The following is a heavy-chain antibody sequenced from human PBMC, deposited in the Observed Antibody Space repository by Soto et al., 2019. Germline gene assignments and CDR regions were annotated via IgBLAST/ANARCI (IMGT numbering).Heavy chain of an antibody. V-gene: IGHV3-49*03. J-gene: IGHJ5*02. D-gene: IGHD2-15*01. CDR2: IRSKAYGGTT. CDR1: GFTFGDYA. Sequence: PGGSLRLSCTASGFTFGDYAMSWFRQAPGKGLEWVGFIRSKAYGGTTEYAASVKGRFTISRDDSKSIAYLQMNSLKTEDTAVYYCTRGYCSGGSCYNWFDPWGQGTLVTVS. CDR3: TRGYCSGGSCYNWFDP.